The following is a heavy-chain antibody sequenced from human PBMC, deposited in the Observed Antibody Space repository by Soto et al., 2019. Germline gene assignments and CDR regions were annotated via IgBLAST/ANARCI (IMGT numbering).Heavy chain of an antibody. D-gene: IGHD3-3*01. J-gene: IGHJ4*02. CDR1: GFTFSSYA. V-gene: IGHV3-23*01. Sequence: GGSLRLSCVASGFTFSSYAMSWVRQAPGKGLEWVSAISGSGGSTYYADSVKGRFTISRDNSKNTLYLQMNSLRAEDTAVYYCAKDHTYYDFWSGFPRPYYFDYWGQGTLVTVSS. CDR2: ISGSGGST. CDR3: AKDHTYYDFWSGFPRPYYFDY.